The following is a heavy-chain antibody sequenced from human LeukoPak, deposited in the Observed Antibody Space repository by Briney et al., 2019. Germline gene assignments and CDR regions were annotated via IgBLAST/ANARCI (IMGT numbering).Heavy chain of an antibody. V-gene: IGHV3-53*01. CDR1: GFSVTSKY. Sequence: PGGSLRLSCVGSGFSVTSKYMSWVRQAPGKGLEWVSVIYSGERGGSTFYADSVRGRFTISRDTSKNTLYLQMNSLRVEDTAVYYCAKEPGSDISNWYGAYDIWGQGTMVTVSS. D-gene: IGHD6-13*01. J-gene: IGHJ3*02. CDR3: AKEPGSDISNWYGAYDI. CDR2: IYSGERGGST.